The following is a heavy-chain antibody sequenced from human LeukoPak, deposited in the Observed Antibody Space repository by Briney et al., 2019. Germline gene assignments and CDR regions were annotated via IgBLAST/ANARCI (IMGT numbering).Heavy chain of an antibody. CDR2: ISSSSSYI. CDR1: GFTFSSYS. V-gene: IGHV3-21*01. Sequence: GGSLRLSCAASGFTFSSYSMNWVRQAPGKGLEWVSSISSSSSYIYYADSVKGRFTISRDNAKNSLYLQMNSLRAEDTAVYYCARVTVTTHYFDYWGQGTLVTVSS. D-gene: IGHD4-17*01. J-gene: IGHJ4*02. CDR3: ARVTVTTHYFDY.